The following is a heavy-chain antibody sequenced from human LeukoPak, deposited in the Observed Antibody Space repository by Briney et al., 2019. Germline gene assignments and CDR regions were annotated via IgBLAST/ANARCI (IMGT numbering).Heavy chain of an antibody. D-gene: IGHD3-22*01. Sequence: PSQTLSLTSTVSGGSISSTPYCWGRLRHPPGKGLEWIGSIYYTGSTWYNPSLKSRVTISVDTSKNQFSLKVRSVTAADTAVYYCARANDSSGPFDYWGQGTLVTVSS. CDR3: ARANDSSGPFDY. CDR2: IYYTGST. CDR1: GGSISSTPYC. J-gene: IGHJ4*02. V-gene: IGHV4-39*07.